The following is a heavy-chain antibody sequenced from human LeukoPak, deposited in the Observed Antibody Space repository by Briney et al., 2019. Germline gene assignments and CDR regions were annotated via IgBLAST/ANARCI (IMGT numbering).Heavy chain of an antibody. J-gene: IGHJ4*02. CDR3: AKDYAVGSIDY. D-gene: IGHD3-16*01. Sequence: GGTLRLSCAASGFAFSGFAMSWIRQAPGKGLEWVSSISRSGESTFYADSVRGRFTISRDNSKNTVSLQMESLRAEDTALYYCAKDYAVGSIDYWGQGTLVTVSS. CDR2: ISRSGEST. V-gene: IGHV3-23*01. CDR1: GFAFSGFA.